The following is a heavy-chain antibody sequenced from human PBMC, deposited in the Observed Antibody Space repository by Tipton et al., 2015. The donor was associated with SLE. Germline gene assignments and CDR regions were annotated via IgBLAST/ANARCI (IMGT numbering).Heavy chain of an antibody. J-gene: IGHJ6*03. D-gene: IGHD6-19*01. CDR2: IYYSGST. Sequence: TLSLTCTVSGGSISSYYWSWIRQPPGKGLEWIGYIYYSGSTNYNPSLKSRVTISVDTSKRQFSLKLGSVTAADTAVYYCARGVAGYYFYCYMDVWGKGTTVTVSS. CDR1: GGSISSYY. CDR3: ARGVAGYYFYCYMDV. V-gene: IGHV4-59*01.